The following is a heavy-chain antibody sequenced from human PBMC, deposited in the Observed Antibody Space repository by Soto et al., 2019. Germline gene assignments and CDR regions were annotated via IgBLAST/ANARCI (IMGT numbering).Heavy chain of an antibody. CDR2: MSYDGNNI. Sequence: GGSLRLSCAASGFTFSTYGMHWVRQAPGKGLEWVALMSYDGNNIYYIDSVRGRFTISRDNSKNTLYLQMNSLRAEDTAVYYCAKDGKWDGYNFVSVPDYWGQGSLVTVSS. V-gene: IGHV3-30*18. CDR1: GFTFSTYG. CDR3: AKDGKWDGYNFVSVPDY. D-gene: IGHD5-12*01. J-gene: IGHJ4*02.